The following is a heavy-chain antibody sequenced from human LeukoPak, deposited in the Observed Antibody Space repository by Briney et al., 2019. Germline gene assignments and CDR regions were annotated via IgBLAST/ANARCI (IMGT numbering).Heavy chain of an antibody. CDR1: GFTVSSNY. CDR3: ACNAVRYSAYDREEDPSDI. V-gene: IGHV3-66*01. CDR2: IYSGGST. J-gene: IGHJ3*02. Sequence: GGSLRLSCAASGFTVSSNYMSWVRQAPGKGLEWVSIIYSGGSTYYADSVKGRFTISRDNSKNTLYLQMNSLRAEDTAVYYCACNAVRYSAYDREEDPSDIWGQGTMVTVSS. D-gene: IGHD5-12*01.